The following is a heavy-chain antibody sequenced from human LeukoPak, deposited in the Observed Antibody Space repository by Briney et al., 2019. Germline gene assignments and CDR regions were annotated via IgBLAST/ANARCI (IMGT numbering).Heavy chain of an antibody. CDR1: VGSFSGYY. V-gene: IGHV4-34*01. J-gene: IGHJ4*02. Sequence: PSETLSLTCAVYVGSFSGYYWSWIRQPPGKGLEWIGEINHSGSTNYNPSLKSRVTISVDTSKNQFSLKLSSVTAADTAVYYCARDTAMAVDYWGQGTLVTVSS. D-gene: IGHD5-18*01. CDR2: INHSGST. CDR3: ARDTAMAVDY.